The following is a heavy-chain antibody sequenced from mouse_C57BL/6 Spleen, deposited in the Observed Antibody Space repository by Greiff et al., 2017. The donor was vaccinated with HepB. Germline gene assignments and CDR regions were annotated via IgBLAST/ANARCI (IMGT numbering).Heavy chain of an antibody. V-gene: IGHV1-54*01. Sequence: VQLQQSGAELVRPGTSVKVSCKASGYAFTNYLIAWVKPRPGQGLAWIGVLNPGSGGTTYNEKFKGKATLTADKSSSTAYMQLSSLTSEDSAVYFCARKGYEYDEIYAMDYWGQGTSGTVSS. J-gene: IGHJ4*01. D-gene: IGHD2-4*01. CDR3: ARKGYEYDEIYAMDY. CDR2: LNPGSGGT. CDR1: GYAFTNYL.